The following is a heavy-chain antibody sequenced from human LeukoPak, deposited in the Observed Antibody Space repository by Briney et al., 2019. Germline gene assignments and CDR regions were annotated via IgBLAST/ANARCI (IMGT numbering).Heavy chain of an antibody. CDR1: GFIFTDYG. CDR3: ARGGRWELLDHRNWFDP. J-gene: IGHJ5*02. CDR2: IKQDGSEK. V-gene: IGHV3-7*01. D-gene: IGHD1-26*01. Sequence: GGSLRLSCAASGFIFTDYGMHWVRQAPGKGLEWVANIKQDGSEKYYVDSVKGRFTISRDNTKNSLFLQMNSLRAEDTAVYYCARGGRWELLDHRNWFDPWGQGTLVTVSS.